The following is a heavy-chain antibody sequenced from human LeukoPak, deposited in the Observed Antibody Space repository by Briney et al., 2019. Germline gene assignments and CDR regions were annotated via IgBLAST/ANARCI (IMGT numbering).Heavy chain of an antibody. D-gene: IGHD4-17*01. J-gene: IGHJ4*02. CDR2: IYYNGNT. CDR1: GGSISSYY. CDR3: ARHITTPVTHPLDY. Sequence: PSETLSLTCTVSGGSISSYYWSWIRQPPGKTLEWIGYIYYNGNTNYNPSLKSRVTISVDRSKNQFSLKLTSVTAPDTAIYYCARHITTPVTHPLDYWGQGILVTVSS. V-gene: IGHV4-59*08.